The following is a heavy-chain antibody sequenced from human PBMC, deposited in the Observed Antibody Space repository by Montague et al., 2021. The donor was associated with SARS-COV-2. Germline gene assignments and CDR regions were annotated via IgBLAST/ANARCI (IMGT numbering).Heavy chain of an antibody. CDR1: GFTFDDYA. J-gene: IGHJ4*02. Sequence: SLRLSCAASGFTFDDYAMHWVRQAPGKGLEWVSLISGDGGFTYYADSVKGRFTISRDNSKNSLYLQMNSLRPEDTALYSCAKDFGALWFGELFSYHFDYWGQGTLVTVSS. V-gene: IGHV3-43*02. CDR3: AKDFGALWFGELFSYHFDY. D-gene: IGHD3-10*01. CDR2: ISGDGGFT.